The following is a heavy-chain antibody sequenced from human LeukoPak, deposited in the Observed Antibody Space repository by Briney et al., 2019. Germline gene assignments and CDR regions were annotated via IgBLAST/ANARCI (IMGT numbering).Heavy chain of an antibody. D-gene: IGHD5-24*01. Sequence: PGGSLRLSCAASGFTFSSYSMNWVRQAPGKGLEWVSVIYSGGSTYYADSVKGRFTISRDNSKNTLYLQMSSLRAEDTAVYYCAREMATTPYYYYGMDVWGQGTTVTVSS. V-gene: IGHV3-66*02. CDR3: AREMATTPYYYYGMDV. J-gene: IGHJ6*02. CDR1: GFTFSSYS. CDR2: IYSGGST.